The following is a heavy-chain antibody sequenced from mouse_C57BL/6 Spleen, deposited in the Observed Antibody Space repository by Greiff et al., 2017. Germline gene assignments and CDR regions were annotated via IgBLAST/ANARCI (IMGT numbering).Heavy chain of an antibody. V-gene: IGHV1-81*01. D-gene: IGHD4-1*01. CDR3: ARSANWALYYYAMDY. Sequence: QVHVKQSGAELARPGASVKLSCKASGYTFTSYGISWVKQRTGQGLEWIGEIYPRSGNTYYNEKFKGKATLTADKSSSTAYMELRSLTSEDSAVYFCARSANWALYYYAMDYWGQGTSVTVSS. CDR2: IYPRSGNT. CDR1: GYTFTSYG. J-gene: IGHJ4*01.